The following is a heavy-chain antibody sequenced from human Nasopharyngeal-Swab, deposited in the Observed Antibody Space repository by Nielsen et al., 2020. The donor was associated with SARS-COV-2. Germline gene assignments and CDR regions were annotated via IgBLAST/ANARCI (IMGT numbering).Heavy chain of an antibody. V-gene: IGHV3-48*02. Sequence: GESLKISCAASGFTFSSYSMNWVRQAPGKGLEWVSYISSSSSTIYYADSVKGRFTISRDNAKNSLYLQMNSLRDEDTAVYYCARLSGWYLSHAFDYWGQGTLVTVSS. CDR2: ISSSSSTI. D-gene: IGHD6-19*01. CDR3: ARLSGWYLSHAFDY. J-gene: IGHJ4*02. CDR1: GFTFSSYS.